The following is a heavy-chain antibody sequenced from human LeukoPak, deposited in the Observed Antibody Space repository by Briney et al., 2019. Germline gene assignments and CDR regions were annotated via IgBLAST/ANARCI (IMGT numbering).Heavy chain of an antibody. CDR3: ARSHDSSGYYSYYFDY. V-gene: IGHV4-4*01. Sequence: SGTLSLTCAVSGGSISSSNWWSWVRQPPGKGLEWIGEIYHSGSTNYNPSLKSRVTISVDKSKNQFSLKLSSVTAKNTAVYCCARSHDSSGYYSYYFDYWGQGTLVTVSS. CDR1: GGSISSSNW. J-gene: IGHJ4*02. CDR2: IYHSGST. D-gene: IGHD3-22*01.